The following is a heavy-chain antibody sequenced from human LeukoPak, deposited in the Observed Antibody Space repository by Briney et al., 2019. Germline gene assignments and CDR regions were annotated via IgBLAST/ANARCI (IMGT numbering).Heavy chain of an antibody. CDR1: GGSVSNNAYY. CDR2: VYYSGIT. CDR3: ARSDYSGYFDY. Sequence: SETLSLTCTVSGGSVSNNAYYWGWVRQPPGRGLEYIGNVYYSGITYYNPSLQSRVTISVDTSNNQFSLKLSSVTAADTAVYYCARSDYSGYFDYWRQGTLVSVSS. D-gene: IGHD4-11*01. J-gene: IGHJ4*02. V-gene: IGHV4-39*01.